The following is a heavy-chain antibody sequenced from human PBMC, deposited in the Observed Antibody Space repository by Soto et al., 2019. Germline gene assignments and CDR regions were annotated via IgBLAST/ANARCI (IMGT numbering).Heavy chain of an antibody. CDR1: GGTFRSYA. Sequence: QVQLVQSGAEVKKPGSSVKVSCKASGGTFRSYAVSWVRQAPGQGLEWMGGIIPMFGTPNYAQKFQGRTTITADESTRTAYMELSSLRSEDTAMYYCARGIVATIYGGYHYYALDAWGQGTTVTVAS. J-gene: IGHJ6*02. CDR2: IIPMFGTP. CDR3: ARGIVATIYGGYHYYALDA. D-gene: IGHD5-12*01. V-gene: IGHV1-69*12.